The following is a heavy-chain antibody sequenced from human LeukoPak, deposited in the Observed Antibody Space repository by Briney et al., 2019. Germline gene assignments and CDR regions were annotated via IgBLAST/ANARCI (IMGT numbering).Heavy chain of an antibody. Sequence: PGGSLRLSCAASGFTFSSYWMSWVRQAPGKGLEWVANIKQDGSEKYYVDSVKGRFTISRDNAKNSLYLQMNSLRAEDTAVYYCARSRYSYGVYFGYWGQGTLVTVSS. D-gene: IGHD5-18*01. CDR3: ARSRYSYGVYFGY. V-gene: IGHV3-7*01. CDR1: GFTFSSYW. CDR2: IKQDGSEK. J-gene: IGHJ4*02.